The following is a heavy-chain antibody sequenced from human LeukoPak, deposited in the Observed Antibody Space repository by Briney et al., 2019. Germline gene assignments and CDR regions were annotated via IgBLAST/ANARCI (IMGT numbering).Heavy chain of an antibody. CDR2: ILYDRSNK. D-gene: IGHD6-19*01. CDR1: GFTFSSYG. CDR3: AKVPSSGWSHLDY. Sequence: VGSLRLSCAHSGFTFSSYGMRCVRQAPREGLERGAAILYDRSNKYYAASVKGRFTITSDNSKNTLYLKMNSLRDGETAVYYCAKVPSSGWSHLDYWGQGTLVTVSS. V-gene: IGHV3-30*18. J-gene: IGHJ4*02.